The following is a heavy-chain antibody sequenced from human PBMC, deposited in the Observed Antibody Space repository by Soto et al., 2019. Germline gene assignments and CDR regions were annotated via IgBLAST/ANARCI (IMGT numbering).Heavy chain of an antibody. CDR2: ISTRGGRT. J-gene: IGHJ4*02. CDR1: GFSFSSYA. V-gene: IGHV3-23*01. D-gene: IGHD3-10*01. CDR3: AKRFRGVLLNPEVD. Sequence: EVLLLESGGGLTQPGGSLRLACAASGFSFSSYAMSWVRQAPPQGLEWVSSISTRGGRTNYADSVKGRFTISRDNSANAVYLDMDNLRSEDTGIYYCAKRFRGVLLNPEVDWGQGTLVTVSS.